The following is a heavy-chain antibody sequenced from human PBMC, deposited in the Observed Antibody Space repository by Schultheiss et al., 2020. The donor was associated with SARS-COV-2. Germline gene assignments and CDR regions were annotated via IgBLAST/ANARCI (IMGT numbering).Heavy chain of an antibody. V-gene: IGHV3-33*01. CDR3: AGAYCDSTSCYGNFDY. CDR2: IWYDGSNK. CDR1: GFTFSSYG. J-gene: IGHJ4*02. D-gene: IGHD2-2*01. Sequence: GGSLRLSCAASGFTFSSYGMHWVRQAPGKGLEWVAVIWYDGSNKYYADSVKGRFTISRDNSQNTLYLQMNSLRVEDTAVYYCAGAYCDSTSCYGNFDYWGQGTLVTVSS.